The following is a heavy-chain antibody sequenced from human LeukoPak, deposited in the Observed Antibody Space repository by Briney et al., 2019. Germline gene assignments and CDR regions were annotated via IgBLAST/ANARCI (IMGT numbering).Heavy chain of an antibody. CDR3: AKSPTFYGDYDAFHV. Sequence: GESLKISCKTSGYSFNNYWIGWVRQMPGKGLEWMGIIYPGDSETRYSPPFQGQVTISADKSISTAYLQWSSLTASDTAMYYCAKSPTFYGDYDAFHVWGQGTMVTVSS. V-gene: IGHV5-51*01. D-gene: IGHD4-17*01. CDR1: GYSFNNYW. J-gene: IGHJ3*01. CDR2: IYPGDSET.